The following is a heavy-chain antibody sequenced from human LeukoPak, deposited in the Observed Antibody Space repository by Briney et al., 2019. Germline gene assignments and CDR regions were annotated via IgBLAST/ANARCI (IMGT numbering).Heavy chain of an antibody. J-gene: IGHJ4*02. CDR2: ISSSGSAI. D-gene: IGHD2-15*01. CDR1: GFPLSSYS. CDR3: VRVKGSYFDY. V-gene: IGHV3-48*01. Sequence: GGSLRLSCAASGFPLSSYSINWVRQAPGKGLEWVSYISSSGSAIYYVDSVKGRFTVSRDNAKNSLFLQMNSPRAEDTAAYYCVRVKGSYFDYWGQGALVTVSS.